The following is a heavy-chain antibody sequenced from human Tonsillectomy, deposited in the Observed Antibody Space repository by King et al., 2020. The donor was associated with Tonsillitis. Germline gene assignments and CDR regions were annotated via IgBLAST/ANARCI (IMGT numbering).Heavy chain of an antibody. CDR3: ARVIVGGTLDF. J-gene: IGHJ4*03. V-gene: IGHV4-4*07. CDR2: ISASGTT. Sequence: VQLVESGPGLVKPSETLSLTCSVSGGSVNSYYWTWIRQPAGKGLEWIGHISASGTTNYNSSLKSRVTMSVDMSKDQFALKLSSVTAADTAMYFCARVIVGGTLDFWGQGRMVIVSS. D-gene: IGHD1-26*01. CDR1: GGSVNSYY.